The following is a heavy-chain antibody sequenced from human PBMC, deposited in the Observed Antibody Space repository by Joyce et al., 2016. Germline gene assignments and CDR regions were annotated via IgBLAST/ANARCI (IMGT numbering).Heavy chain of an antibody. CDR3: ARQYDCFGRPGWFDP. V-gene: IGHV4-39*01. CDR1: GGSINTSGYF. D-gene: IGHD2-21*02. CDR2: MSYSGRN. J-gene: IGHJ5*02. Sequence: QLQLQESGPGLVKPSETLSLTCTVSGGSINTSGYFWGWIRQPPGKGLECIGYMSYSGRNCFNPSLNGRLTISMDTSKNQFSLRLSSVTAADTAFYYCARQYDCFGRPGWFDPWGQGTLVTVSS.